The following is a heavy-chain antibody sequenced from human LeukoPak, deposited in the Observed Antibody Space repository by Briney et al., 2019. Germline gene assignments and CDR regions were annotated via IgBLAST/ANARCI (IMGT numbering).Heavy chain of an antibody. V-gene: IGHV4-34*01. J-gene: IGHJ4*02. CDR1: GGSFSGYY. Sequence: PSETLSLTCAVYGGSFSGYYWSWIRQPPGKGLEWIGEINHSGSTNYNPSLKSRVTISVDTSKKQFSLKLSSVTAADTAVYHCVTYYFDSSGPKKNYWGQGTLVTVSS. CDR3: VTYYFDSSGPKKNY. CDR2: INHSGST. D-gene: IGHD3-22*01.